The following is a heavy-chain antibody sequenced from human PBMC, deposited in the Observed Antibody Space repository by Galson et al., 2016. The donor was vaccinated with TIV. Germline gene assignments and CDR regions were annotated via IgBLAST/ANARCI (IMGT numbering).Heavy chain of an antibody. Sequence: SLRLSCAGSGFIFSTYWMHWVRQVPGKGLLWVSHINRDGSNTSYADSVKGRFTISRDDSTNTLYLQMNALRADDTALYYCGQEVGARGWYTVENWGQGTLVTVAS. J-gene: IGHJ4*02. D-gene: IGHD6-19*01. CDR2: INRDGSNT. V-gene: IGHV3-74*01. CDR3: GQEVGARGWYTVEN. CDR1: GFIFSTYW.